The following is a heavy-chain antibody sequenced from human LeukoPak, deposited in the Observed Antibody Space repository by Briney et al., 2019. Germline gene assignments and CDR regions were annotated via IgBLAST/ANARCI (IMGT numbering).Heavy chain of an antibody. D-gene: IGHD3-10*01. V-gene: IGHV4-34*01. CDR2: INHSGST. CDR3: ARGWFGYFDY. J-gene: IGHJ4*02. CDR1: GGSFSGYY. Sequence: SETLSLTCAVYGGSFSGYYWSWIRQPPGKGLEWIGEINHSGSTYYNPSLKSRVTISVDTSKNQFSLKLSSVTAADTAVYYCARGWFGYFDYWGQGTLVTVSS.